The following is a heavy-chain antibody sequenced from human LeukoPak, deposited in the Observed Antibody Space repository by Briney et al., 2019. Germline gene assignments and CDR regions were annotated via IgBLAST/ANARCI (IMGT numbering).Heavy chain of an antibody. J-gene: IGHJ6*03. CDR1: GITVTAND. V-gene: IGHV3-66*02. Sequence: GGSLRLSCAVSGITVTANDMTWVRQAPGKGLEWVSVIYVDGGKYYADSVKGRFTISRDTSTNTVFLQMNSLRPEDTAVYYCARLHYYYMDIWGTGTTVTVSS. CDR2: IYVDGGK. CDR3: ARLHYYYMDI.